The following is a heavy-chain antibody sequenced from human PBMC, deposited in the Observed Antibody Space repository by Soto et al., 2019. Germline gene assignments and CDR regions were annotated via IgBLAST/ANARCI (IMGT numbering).Heavy chain of an antibody. CDR2: IYYSGST. CDR1: GGTLSSGVYY. CDR3: ARDRNGGSYPNWFDP. Sequence: SETLSVTCTVSGGTLSSGVYYWSWNRKHPGKGLEWIGYIYYSGSTYYNPSLKSRVTISVDTSKNQFSLKLSSVTAADTAVYYCARDRNGGSYPNWFDPWGQGTLVTVSS. V-gene: IGHV4-31*03. J-gene: IGHJ5*02. D-gene: IGHD1-26*01.